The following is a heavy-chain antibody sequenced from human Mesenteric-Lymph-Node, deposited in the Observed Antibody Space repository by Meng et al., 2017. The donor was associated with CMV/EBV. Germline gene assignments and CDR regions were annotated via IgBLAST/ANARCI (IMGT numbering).Heavy chain of an antibody. J-gene: IGHJ5*02. CDR3: ARDLITVYNWFDP. V-gene: IGHV1-8*03. D-gene: IGHD3-16*01. Sequence: ASVKVSCKASGYTFTSYDINWVRQATGQGLEWMGWMNPNSGNTGYAQKFQGRVTITRNTSISTAYMELSSLRSEDTAVYYCARDLITVYNWFDPWGQGTLVTVSS. CDR1: GYTFTSYD. CDR2: MNPNSGNT.